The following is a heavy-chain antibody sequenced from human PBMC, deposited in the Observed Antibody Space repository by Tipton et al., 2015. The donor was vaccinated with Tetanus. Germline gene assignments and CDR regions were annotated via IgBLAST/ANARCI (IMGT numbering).Heavy chain of an antibody. Sequence: TLSLTCTVSRGSISSGTFYWDWIRQPAGKGLEWIGRTYIRGTTTYNPSLKSRVTISVDTSENQMSLRLTSVTAADTAVYYCARDRGDTGTVNWFDPWGQGTLVTVSS. V-gene: IGHV4-61*02. D-gene: IGHD1-1*01. CDR3: ARDRGDTGTVNWFDP. J-gene: IGHJ5*02. CDR2: TYIRGTT. CDR1: RGSISSGTFY.